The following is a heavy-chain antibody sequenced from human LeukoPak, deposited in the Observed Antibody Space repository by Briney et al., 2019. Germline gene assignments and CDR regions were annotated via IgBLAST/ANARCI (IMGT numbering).Heavy chain of an antibody. J-gene: IGHJ4*02. V-gene: IGHV3-23*01. D-gene: IGHD3-3*01. CDR2: ISGSGGST. CDR1: GFTFSSYA. Sequence: PGGSLRLSCAASGFTFSSYAMSWVRQAPGKGLEWVSAISGSGGSTYYADSVKGRFTISRDNSKNTLYLQMNSLRAEDTAVYYCAKDLFGFIGDTILEAPYYFDYWGQGTLVTVSS. CDR3: AKDLFGFIGDTILEAPYYFDY.